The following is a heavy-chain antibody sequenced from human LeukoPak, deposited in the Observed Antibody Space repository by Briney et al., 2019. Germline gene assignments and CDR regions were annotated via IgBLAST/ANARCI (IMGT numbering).Heavy chain of an antibody. CDR2: IYYSGST. CDR1: GGSISSGDYY. V-gene: IGHV4-30-4*08. D-gene: IGHD3-16*01. J-gene: IGHJ4*02. Sequence: SETLSLTCTVSGGSISSGDYYWSWIRQPPGKGLEWIGYIYYSGSTYYNPSLKSRVTISVDTSKNQSSLKLSSVTAADTAVYYCARFNPVGGQLFDYWGQGTLVTVSS. CDR3: ARFNPVGGQLFDY.